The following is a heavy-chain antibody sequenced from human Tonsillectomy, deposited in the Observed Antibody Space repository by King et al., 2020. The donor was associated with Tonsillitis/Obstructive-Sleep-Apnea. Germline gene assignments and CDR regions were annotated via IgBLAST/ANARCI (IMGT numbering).Heavy chain of an antibody. CDR2: IIPILGTA. D-gene: IGHD3-22*01. CDR3: ARDSRYYDSGGYSAVHYYYYMDV. J-gene: IGHJ6*03. Sequence: VQLVESGAEVKKPGSSVKVSCKASGGTFSSYAISWVRQAPGQGLEWMGGIIPILGTANYAQKFQGRVTITADESTSTAYMELSSLRSEDTAVYYWARDSRYYDSGGYSAVHYYYYMDVWGKGTTVTVSS. CDR1: GGTFSSYA. V-gene: IGHV1-69*01.